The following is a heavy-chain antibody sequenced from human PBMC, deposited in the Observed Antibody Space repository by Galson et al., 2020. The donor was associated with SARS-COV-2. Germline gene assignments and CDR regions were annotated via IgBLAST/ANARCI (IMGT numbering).Heavy chain of an antibody. CDR3: AHYYSYGSGNNYGFDV. CDR1: GFSLRNHAVG. Sequence: SGPTLVKPTQTLTLTCTFSGFSLRNHAVGVGWIRQPPGKALAWLALIYWDDDRRYSPSLKSRLTVTKDTSKNQVVLTLANVDPVDTGTYYCAHYYSYGSGNNYGFDVWGQGTTVTVS. D-gene: IGHD3-10*01. V-gene: IGHV2-5*02. J-gene: IGHJ6*02. CDR2: IYWDDDR.